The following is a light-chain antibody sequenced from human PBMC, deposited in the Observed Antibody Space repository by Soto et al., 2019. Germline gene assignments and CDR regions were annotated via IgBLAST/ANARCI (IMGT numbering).Light chain of an antibody. J-gene: IGKJ1*01. V-gene: IGKV3-20*01. Sequence: EIVLAQSLGTLSLSPGERASLSCRASQTVSDNFLAWYQQKPGQAPRLLIYAASSRATGIPDRFSGSGSATDFTLTISRLEAEDSAVYYCQQYGTSPWAFGQGTKVEVK. CDR2: AAS. CDR3: QQYGTSPWA. CDR1: QTVSDNF.